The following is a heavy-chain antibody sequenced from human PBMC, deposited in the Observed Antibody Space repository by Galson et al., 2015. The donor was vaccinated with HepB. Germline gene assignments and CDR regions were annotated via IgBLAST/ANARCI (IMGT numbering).Heavy chain of an antibody. J-gene: IGHJ6*02. CDR2: ISSSSSYT. CDR3: ARSPPEPMVRGVKPLGYYYGMDV. CDR1: GFTFSDYY. D-gene: IGHD3-10*01. V-gene: IGHV3-11*06. Sequence: SLRLSCAASGFTFSDYYMSWIRQAPGKGLEWVSYISSSSSYTNYADSVKGRFTISRDNAKNSLYLQMNSLRAEDTAVYYCARSPPEPMVRGVKPLGYYYGMDVWGQGTTVTVSS.